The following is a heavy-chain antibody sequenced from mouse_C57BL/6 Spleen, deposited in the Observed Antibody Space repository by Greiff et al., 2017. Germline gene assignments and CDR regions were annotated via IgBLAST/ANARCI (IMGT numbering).Heavy chain of an antibody. CDR3: ASHYYGNYCDY. CDR2: ICGGGGNT. J-gene: IGHJ2*01. V-gene: IGHV5-9*01. D-gene: IGHD1-2*01. CDR1: GFTFSSYT. Sequence: EVHLVESGGGLVKPGGSLKLSCAASGFTFSSYTMSWVRQTPEQRLEWVATICGGGGNTYYPDRVKGRFTLSRDNAKNTLYLQMSSLRSEDTALYYCASHYYGNYCDYWGQGTTLTVSA.